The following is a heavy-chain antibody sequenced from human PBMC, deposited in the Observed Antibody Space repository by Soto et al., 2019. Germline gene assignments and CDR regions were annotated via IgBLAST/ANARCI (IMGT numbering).Heavy chain of an antibody. CDR3: ARSTGDGYYNF. D-gene: IGHD3-9*01. CDR2: ISISGTTI. Sequence: QVQLVESGGGLVKPGGSLRLSCAASGFTLSDYYMTWIREAPGKGLEWVSDISISGTTIHYADSVRGRFTISRDNAKNSLCLQMNTLRAEDTAVYYCARSTGDGYYNFWGQGTLVTVSS. V-gene: IGHV3-11*01. J-gene: IGHJ4*02. CDR1: GFTLSDYY.